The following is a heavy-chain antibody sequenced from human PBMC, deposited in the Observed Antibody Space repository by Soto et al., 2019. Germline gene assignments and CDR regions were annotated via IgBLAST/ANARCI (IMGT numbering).Heavy chain of an antibody. Sequence: LRLSCAASGFTFSSYAMSWVRQAPGKGLEWVSAISGSGGSTYYADSVKGRFTISRDNSKNTLYLQMNSLRAEDTAVYYCAKGGRIGEYYYYGMDVWGQGTTVTVSS. J-gene: IGHJ6*02. D-gene: IGHD3-3*01. V-gene: IGHV3-23*01. CDR2: ISGSGGST. CDR3: AKGGRIGEYYYYGMDV. CDR1: GFTFSSYA.